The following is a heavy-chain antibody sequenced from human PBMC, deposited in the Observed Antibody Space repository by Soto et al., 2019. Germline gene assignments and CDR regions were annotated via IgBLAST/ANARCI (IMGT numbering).Heavy chain of an antibody. D-gene: IGHD5-12*01. J-gene: IGHJ6*03. CDR3: ARESGGATATLDYYYFYMDV. V-gene: IGHV1-2*04. CDR1: GDSFNDYY. Sequence: QVQLVQSGAEVRKPGASVTVSCRSSGDSFNDYYIHWVQQAPGQGFEWMGWINPNGGVTKYAQKFQGWVSMTRETSIRTVYMQLSRLRSDDTAVYYCARESGGATATLDYYYFYMDVWGTGTTVTVSS. CDR2: INPNGGVT.